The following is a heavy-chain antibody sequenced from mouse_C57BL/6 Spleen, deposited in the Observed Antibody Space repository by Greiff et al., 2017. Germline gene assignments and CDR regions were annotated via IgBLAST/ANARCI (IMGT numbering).Heavy chain of an antibody. CDR1: GYAFSSSW. CDR3: ARNGPHYYAMDY. J-gene: IGHJ4*01. V-gene: IGHV1-82*01. CDR2: IYPGDGDT. Sequence: VQLQQSGPELVKPGASVKISCKASGYAFSSSWMNWVKQRPGKGLEWIGRIYPGDGDTNYNGKFKGKATLTADKSSSTAYMQLSSLTSEDSAVYFCARNGPHYYAMDYWGQGTSVTVSS. D-gene: IGHD1-2*01.